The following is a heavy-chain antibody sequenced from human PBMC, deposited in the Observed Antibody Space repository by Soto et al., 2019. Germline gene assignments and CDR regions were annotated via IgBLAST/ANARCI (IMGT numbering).Heavy chain of an antibody. Sequence: ASVKFSCKSSGYTFPGNYMHWVRQAPGQGLEWMALINPTSGGTNYAQKFQGRVTMTWDTSISTAYMELSRLRSDDTAIYYCDRGYCSSSGCSNYFYYWGQGKLVTGS. CDR1: GYTFPGNY. CDR2: INPTSGGT. CDR3: DRGYCSSSGCSNYFYY. D-gene: IGHD2-2*01. J-gene: IGHJ4*02. V-gene: IGHV1-2*02.